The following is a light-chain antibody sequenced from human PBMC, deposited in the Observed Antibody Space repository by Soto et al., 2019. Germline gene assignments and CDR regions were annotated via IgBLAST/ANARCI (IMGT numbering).Light chain of an antibody. CDR2: LGS. J-gene: IGKJ5*01. Sequence: DIVMTQSPRSLPVTPGEPASSSCRSSQSLLHSDGYKYWDWYLQKPGQSPQLMIYLGSNRASGVPDRFSGSGSATDFTLTISRVEAEDVGVYYCMQALQTPTFGQGTRLEIK. CDR1: QSLLHSDGYKY. V-gene: IGKV2-28*01. CDR3: MQALQTPT.